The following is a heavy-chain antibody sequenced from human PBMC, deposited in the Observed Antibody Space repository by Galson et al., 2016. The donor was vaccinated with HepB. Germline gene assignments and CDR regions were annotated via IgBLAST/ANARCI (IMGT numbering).Heavy chain of an antibody. D-gene: IGHD2/OR15-2a*01. V-gene: IGHV3-30*18. Sequence: AASGFTFSNRGMHWVRQAPGKGLEWVAADSMDGRRKFYADSVKGRFTISRDNSNNMLFLQMSSLRADDTAVYYCAKRHEYCPPVGCSVDSWGQGTLVSVSS. CDR2: DSMDGRRK. J-gene: IGHJ4*02. CDR3: AKRHEYCPPVGCSVDS. CDR1: GFTFSNRG.